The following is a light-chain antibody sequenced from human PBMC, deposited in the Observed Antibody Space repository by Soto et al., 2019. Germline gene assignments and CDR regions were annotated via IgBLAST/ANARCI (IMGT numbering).Light chain of an antibody. CDR2: DVN. CDR3: TSWTTSTTMI. V-gene: IGLV2-14*03. CDR1: SSDIGAYNF. Sequence: QPVLTQPASVSGSPGQSITISCTGTSSDIGAYNFVSWYQQHPGKAPKLMLYDVNIRPSGVSNRFSGSKSGNTASLTISGLQAEDEADYYRTSWTTSTTMIFGGGTKVTVL. J-gene: IGLJ2*01.